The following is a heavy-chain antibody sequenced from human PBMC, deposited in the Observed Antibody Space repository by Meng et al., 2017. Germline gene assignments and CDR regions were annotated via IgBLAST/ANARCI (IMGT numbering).Heavy chain of an antibody. D-gene: IGHD3-10*01. J-gene: IGHJ4*02. V-gene: IGHV1-18*01. CDR3: ARIPKNFYGSGDYYNKFDY. Sequence: SVTVSCMASGYTFTSYGISWVRQAPGQGLEWMGWISAYNGNTNYAQKLQGRVTMTTDTSTSTAYMELRSLRSDDTAVYYCARIPKNFYGSGDYYNKFDYWGQGTLVTVSS. CDR2: ISAYNGNT. CDR1: GYTFTSYG.